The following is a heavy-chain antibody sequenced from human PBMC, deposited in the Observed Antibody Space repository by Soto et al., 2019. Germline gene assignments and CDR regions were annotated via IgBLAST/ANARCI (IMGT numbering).Heavy chain of an antibody. CDR1: GYTLTELS. Sequence: ASVKVSCKVSGYTLTELSMHWVRQAPGKGLEWMGGIDSEDGETIYGQKFQGRVTMTEDTSTDTAYMELSSLRTEDTAVYYCATRVGATEETVGAFDIWGQGTMVTVSS. D-gene: IGHD1-26*01. V-gene: IGHV1-24*01. CDR2: IDSEDGET. CDR3: ATRVGATEETVGAFDI. J-gene: IGHJ3*02.